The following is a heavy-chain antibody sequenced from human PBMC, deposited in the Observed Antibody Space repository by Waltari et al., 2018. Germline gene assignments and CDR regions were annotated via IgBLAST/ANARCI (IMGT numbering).Heavy chain of an antibody. CDR1: GGSISSSSYY. J-gene: IGHJ4*02. V-gene: IGHV4-39*07. D-gene: IGHD2-21*01. CDR2: IYSRGRT. Sequence: QLQLQESGPGLVKPSETLSLTCTVSGGSISSSSYYWGWIRQPPGKGLEWIGSIYSRGRTYDNPSFKGQVTISVDTSKNQFSLKLSFVTAADTAVYYCARAGAYCGGDCYFDYWGQGTLVTVSA. CDR3: ARAGAYCGGDCYFDY.